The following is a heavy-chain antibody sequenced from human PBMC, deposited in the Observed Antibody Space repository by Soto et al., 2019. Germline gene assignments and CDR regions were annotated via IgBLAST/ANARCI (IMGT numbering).Heavy chain of an antibody. CDR3: ARLKQAYAVA. D-gene: IGHD2-2*01. J-gene: IGHJ5*02. Sequence: QVQLVQSGAEVKKPGASVKVSCKASGYTFTSYDINWVRLATGQGLEWMGWMNPNSGNTAYAQKFXGXAXIXXNNSNSTAYMEMSSLRSEDTAVHYGARLKQAYAVAWGQGTLVTVSS. V-gene: IGHV1-8*01. CDR2: MNPNSGNT. CDR1: GYTFTSYD.